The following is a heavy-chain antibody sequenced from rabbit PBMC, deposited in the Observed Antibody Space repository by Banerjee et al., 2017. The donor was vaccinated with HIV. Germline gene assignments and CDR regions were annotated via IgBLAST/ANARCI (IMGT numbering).Heavy chain of an antibody. CDR2: IGDGSSGST. CDR3: AREHTYADYGDFNL. CDR1: GFSFSSRFY. D-gene: IGHD2-1*01. V-gene: IGHV1S40*01. J-gene: IGHJ4*01. Sequence: QSLEESGGGLVQPEGSLTLTCTASGFSFSSRFYMCWVRQAPGKGLEWIGCIGDGSSGSTYYASWAKGRFTISKTSSTTVTLQMTSLTAADTATYFCAREHTYADYGDFNLWGQGTLVTVS.